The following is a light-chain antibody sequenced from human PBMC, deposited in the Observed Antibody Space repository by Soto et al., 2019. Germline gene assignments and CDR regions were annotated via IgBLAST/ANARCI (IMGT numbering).Light chain of an antibody. Sequence: DIVLTQSPSTLSLLLGERATLSCRASQSVTSYLAWYQQKPGQAPRLLIYDVSNRASGIPARFSGSGSETDFTLTISSLEPEDFAVYYCQQRSDWPLTFGQGTRLEIK. J-gene: IGKJ5*01. CDR1: QSVTSY. V-gene: IGKV3-11*01. CDR3: QQRSDWPLT. CDR2: DVS.